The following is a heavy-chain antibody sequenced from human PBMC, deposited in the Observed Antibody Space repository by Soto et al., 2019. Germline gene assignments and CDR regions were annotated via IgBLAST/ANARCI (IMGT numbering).Heavy chain of an antibody. CDR3: GRGRSGQIVVFY. J-gene: IGHJ4*02. Sequence: ASVKVSCKASGYTFTGHYIHWVRQAPEQGPEWMGEIGPESGATRYAQRFQGRVTMTRDMSITTVYMELNNLSPGDTAVYYCGRGRSGQIVVFYWGQGTPVTVSS. V-gene: IGHV1-2*02. D-gene: IGHD1-26*01. CDR1: GYTFTGHY. CDR2: IGPESGAT.